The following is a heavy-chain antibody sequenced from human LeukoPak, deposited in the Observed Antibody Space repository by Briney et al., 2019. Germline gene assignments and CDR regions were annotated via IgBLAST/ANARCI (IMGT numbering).Heavy chain of an antibody. CDR2: IIPFLAIA. V-gene: IGHV1-69*04. CDR3: ARDIVGATRVKPGNVIDI. J-gene: IGHJ3*02. D-gene: IGHD1-26*01. Sequence: GASVKVSCKASGGTFTSNAISWVRQAPGQGLEWMGRIIPFLAIANYAQKFQGRVTITADKSTSTAYMELNSLRSEDTAVYYCARDIVGATRVKPGNVIDIWGQGTMVTVSS. CDR1: GGTFTSNA.